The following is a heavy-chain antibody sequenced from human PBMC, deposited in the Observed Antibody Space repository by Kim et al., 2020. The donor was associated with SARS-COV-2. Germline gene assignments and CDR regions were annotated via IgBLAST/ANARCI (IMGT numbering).Heavy chain of an antibody. J-gene: IGHJ3*02. V-gene: IGHV4-59*01. D-gene: IGHD1-1*01. CDR2: IYYSGST. CDR3: ARDDQLGYHTGGAFDI. CDR1: GGSISSYY. Sequence: SETLSLTCTVSGGSISSYYWSWIRQPPGKGLEWIGYIYYSGSTNYNPSLKSRVTISVDTSKNQFSLKLSSVTAADTAVYYCARDDQLGYHTGGAFDIWGQGTMVTVSS.